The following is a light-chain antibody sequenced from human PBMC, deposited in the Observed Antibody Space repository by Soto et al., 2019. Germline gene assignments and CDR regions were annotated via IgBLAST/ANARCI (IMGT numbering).Light chain of an antibody. CDR1: SSDVGGYNY. Sequence: QSALTQPASVSGSPGQSITISCTGTSSDVGGYNYVSWYQQHPGKAPKPMIYDVSNRPSGVSNRFSGSKSGNTVSLTISGLQAEDEADYYCSSYTSSSTPYVVFGGGTKLTVL. J-gene: IGLJ2*01. CDR2: DVS. CDR3: SSYTSSSTPYVV. V-gene: IGLV2-14*01.